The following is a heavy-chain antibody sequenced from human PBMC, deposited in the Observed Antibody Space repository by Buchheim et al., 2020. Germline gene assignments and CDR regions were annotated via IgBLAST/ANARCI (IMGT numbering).Heavy chain of an antibody. CDR2: IYPGDSHT. J-gene: IGHJ4*02. Sequence: EVQLVQSGAEVKKPGESLKISCKGSGYSFTTYWIGWVRQMPGKGLEWMGIIYPGDSHTRYRPSFQGQVTISADKSISTAYLQWSSLEASDTAMYYCARLSNYYENIGYYSAHYWGQGTL. CDR1: GYSFTTYW. CDR3: ARLSNYYENIGYYSAHY. D-gene: IGHD3-22*01. V-gene: IGHV5-51*01.